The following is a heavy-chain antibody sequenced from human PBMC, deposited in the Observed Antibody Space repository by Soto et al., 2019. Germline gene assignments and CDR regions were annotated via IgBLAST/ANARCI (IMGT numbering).Heavy chain of an antibody. V-gene: IGHV1-69*02. D-gene: IGHD4-17*01. Sequence: QVQLVQSGAEVKKPGSSVKVSCKASGGTFSSYTISWVRQAPGQGLEWMGRIIPILGIANYAQKFQGRVTITADKSTSTAYMELSSLRSEDTAVYYCASSTVTDYYYYYYMDVGGKGTTVTVSS. J-gene: IGHJ6*03. CDR1: GGTFSSYT. CDR3: ASSTVTDYYYYYYMDV. CDR2: IIPILGIA.